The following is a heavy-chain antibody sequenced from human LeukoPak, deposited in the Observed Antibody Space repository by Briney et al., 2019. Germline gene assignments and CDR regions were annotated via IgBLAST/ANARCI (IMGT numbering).Heavy chain of an antibody. J-gene: IGHJ3*01. V-gene: IGHV1-18*01. CDR1: GYTLTSYG. CDR3: ARDTYYDFWSGYPLDAFDF. Sequence: GASVKVSCKASGYTLTSYGISWVRQAPGQGLEWMGWISAYNGNTNYAQKLQGRVTMTTDTSTSTAYMELRSLRSDDTAVYYCARDTYYDFWSGYPLDAFDFWGQGTMVTVSS. D-gene: IGHD3-3*01. CDR2: ISAYNGNT.